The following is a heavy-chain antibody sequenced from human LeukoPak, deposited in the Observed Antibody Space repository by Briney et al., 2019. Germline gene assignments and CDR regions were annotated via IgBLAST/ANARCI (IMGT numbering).Heavy chain of an antibody. CDR2: IYYSGST. J-gene: IGHJ4*02. CDR1: GGSISSYY. Sequence: SETLSLTCTVSGGSISSYYWSWIRQPPGKGLEWIGYIYYSGSTNYNPSLKSRVTISVDTSKNQFSLKLSSVTAADTAVYYCARVDDYSDYRFDYWGQGTLVTVSS. D-gene: IGHD4-11*01. CDR3: ARVDDYSDYRFDY. V-gene: IGHV4-59*01.